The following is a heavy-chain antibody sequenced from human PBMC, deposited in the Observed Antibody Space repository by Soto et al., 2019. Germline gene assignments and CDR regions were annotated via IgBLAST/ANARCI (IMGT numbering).Heavy chain of an antibody. CDR3: AGERGNRPVAGSAAFEI. Sequence: QVQLVQSGAEVKKPGSSVKVSCKASGGTFSTTAFSWVRQAPGQGLELVGGIVPMFDTPVYAQKFQDRVTITADGYTTTAYMEWRSLTSDDTAVYFCAGERGNRPVAGSAAFEIWGQGTQVTVSS. J-gene: IGHJ3*02. V-gene: IGHV1-69*01. D-gene: IGHD6-19*01. CDR2: IVPMFDTP. CDR1: GGTFSTTA.